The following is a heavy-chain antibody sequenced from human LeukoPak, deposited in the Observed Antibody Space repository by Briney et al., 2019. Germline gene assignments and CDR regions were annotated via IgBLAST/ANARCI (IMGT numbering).Heavy chain of an antibody. D-gene: IGHD6-19*01. Sequence: SETLSLTCTVSGGSISSYYWSWIRQPPGKGLEWIGYIYYSGSTNYNPSLKSRVTISVDTSKNQFSLKLSSVTAADTAVYYCAGDPSEGYNWFDPWGQGTLVTVSS. CDR2: IYYSGST. V-gene: IGHV4-59*01. CDR1: GGSISSYY. J-gene: IGHJ5*02. CDR3: AGDPSEGYNWFDP.